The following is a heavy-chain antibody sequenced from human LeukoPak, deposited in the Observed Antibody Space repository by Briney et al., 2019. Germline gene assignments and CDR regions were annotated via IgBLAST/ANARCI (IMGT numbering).Heavy chain of an antibody. J-gene: IGHJ4*02. CDR3: ARAQPPHDILTGYYFDY. D-gene: IGHD3-9*01. CDR2: IYSGGST. V-gene: IGHV3-53*01. CDR1: GFTVSSNY. Sequence: GGSLRLSCAASGFTVSSNYMSWARQAPGKGLEWVSVIYSGGSTYYADSVKGRFTISRDNSKNTLYLQMNSLRAEDTAVYYCARAQPPHDILTGYYFDYWGQGTLVTVSS.